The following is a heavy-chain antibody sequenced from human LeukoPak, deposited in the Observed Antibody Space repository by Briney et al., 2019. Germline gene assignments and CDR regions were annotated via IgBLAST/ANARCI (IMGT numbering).Heavy chain of an antibody. V-gene: IGHV4-34*01. CDR2: INHSGST. CDR1: GASISNYY. J-gene: IGHJ4*02. D-gene: IGHD2-15*01. CDR3: ARGPYCSGGSCYSADFDY. Sequence: SETLSLTCSVSGASISNYYWSWIRQPPGKGLEWIGEINHSGSTNYNPSLKSRVTISVDTSKNQFSLKLSSVTAADTAVYYCARGPYCSGGSCYSADFDYWGQGTLVTVSS.